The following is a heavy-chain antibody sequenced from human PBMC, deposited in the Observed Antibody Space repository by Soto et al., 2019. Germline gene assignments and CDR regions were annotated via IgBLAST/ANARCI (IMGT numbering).Heavy chain of an antibody. CDR3: AIVGATTKAFDI. CDR2: INPSGGNT. CDR1: GYTFTSYD. Sequence: ASVKVSCKASGYTFTSYDINWVRQATGQGLEWMGMINPSGGNTSYAQKFQGRVTMTRDTSTSTAYMELSSLRSEDTAVYYCAIVGATTKAFDIWGQGTMVTVSS. V-gene: IGHV1-8*01. D-gene: IGHD1-26*01. J-gene: IGHJ3*02.